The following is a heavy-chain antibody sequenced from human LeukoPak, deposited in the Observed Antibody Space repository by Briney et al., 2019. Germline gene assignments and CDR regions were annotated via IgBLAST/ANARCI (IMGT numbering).Heavy chain of an antibody. CDR3: AKDRDSSGFYSWFDP. CDR1: GFSFSSFG. CDR2: VSGTGGSA. Sequence: GGSLRLSCAASGFSFSSFGMSWVRQIPGKGLGWVAAVSGTGGSAYYSDSLKGRFTISRDNSKNTLYLQISSLRAEDTAVYYCAKDRDSSGFYSWFDPWGQGTLVTVSS. J-gene: IGHJ5*02. D-gene: IGHD3-22*01. V-gene: IGHV3-23*01.